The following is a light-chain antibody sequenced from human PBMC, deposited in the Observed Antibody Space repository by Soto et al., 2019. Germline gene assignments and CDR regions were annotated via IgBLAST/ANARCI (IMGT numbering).Light chain of an antibody. CDR3: QPRSNWLT. CDR2: DAS. CDR1: QSVSSY. J-gene: IGKJ4*01. Sequence: EIVLTQSPATLSLSPGERATLSCRASQSVSSYLAWYQQKPGQAPRLLIYDASNRATGIPARFSGSGSGTAFPLTISGRGLEVFAFYYCQPRSNWLTFGGGPKGEIK. V-gene: IGKV3-11*01.